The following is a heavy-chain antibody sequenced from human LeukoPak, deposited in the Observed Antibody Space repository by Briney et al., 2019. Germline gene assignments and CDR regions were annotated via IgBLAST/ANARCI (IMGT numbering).Heavy chain of an antibody. CDR1: GGSFSGYY. Sequence: SETLSLTCAVYGGSFSGYYWSWIRQPPGKGLEWIGEINHSGSTNYNPSLKSRVTISVDTSKNQFSLKLSSVTAADTAVYYCARARYYYGSGSSPHPLRYWGQGTLVTVSS. CDR3: ARARYYYGSGSSPHPLRY. D-gene: IGHD3-10*01. J-gene: IGHJ4*02. V-gene: IGHV4-34*01. CDR2: INHSGST.